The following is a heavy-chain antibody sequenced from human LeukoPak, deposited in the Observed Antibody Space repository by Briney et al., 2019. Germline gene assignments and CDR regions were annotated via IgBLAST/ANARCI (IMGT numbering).Heavy chain of an antibody. CDR2: IYTSGST. CDR1: GGSISSYY. D-gene: IGHD6-13*01. CDR3: ARSDSSSWYDDAFDI. V-gene: IGHV4-4*07. Sequence: PSETLSLTCTVSGGSISSYYWSWLRQPAGKGLEWIGRIYTSGSTNYNPSLKSRVTMSVDTSKNQFSLKLSSVTAADTAVYYCARSDSSSWYDDAFDIWGQGTMVTASS. J-gene: IGHJ3*02.